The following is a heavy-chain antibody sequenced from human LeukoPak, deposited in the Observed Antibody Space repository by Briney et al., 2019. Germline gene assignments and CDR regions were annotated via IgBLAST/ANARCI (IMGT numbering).Heavy chain of an antibody. D-gene: IGHD1-26*01. CDR3: ARDSGIVGATVY. J-gene: IGHJ4*02. CDR1: GGSISSSSYY. Sequence: SSETLSPTCTVSGGSISSSSYYWGWIRQPPGKGLEWIGSIYYSGSTYYNPSLKSRVTISVDTSKNQFSLKLSSVTAADTAVYYCARDSGIVGATVYWGQGTLVTVSS. CDR2: IYYSGST. V-gene: IGHV4-39*07.